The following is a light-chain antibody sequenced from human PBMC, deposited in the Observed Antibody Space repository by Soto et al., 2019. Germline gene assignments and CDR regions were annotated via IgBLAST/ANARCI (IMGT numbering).Light chain of an antibody. V-gene: IGLV1-44*01. CDR1: SSNIGRNS. CDR2: NNN. CDR3: AAWDDNLSGLVV. Sequence: QPVLTQPPSASGTPGQRVTISCSGRSSNIGRNSVNWYQQLPGTAPKLLIYNNNQRPSGVPDRFSGSKSGTSASLAISGLQSEDEADYYCAAWDDNLSGLVVFGGGTKLTVL. J-gene: IGLJ2*01.